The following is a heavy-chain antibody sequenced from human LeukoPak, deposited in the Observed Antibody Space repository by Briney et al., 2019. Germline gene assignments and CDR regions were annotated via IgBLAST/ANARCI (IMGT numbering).Heavy chain of an antibody. CDR3: AGGWSPLHYYYYGMDV. D-gene: IGHD6-19*01. J-gene: IGHJ6*02. CDR2: IYTSGST. Sequence: SQTLSLTCTVSGGSISSGGYYWSWIRQPAGKGLEWIGRIYTSGSTNYNPSLKSRVTMSVDTSKNQFSLKLSSVTAADTAVYYCAGGWSPLHYYYYGMDVWGQGTTVTVSS. CDR1: GGSISSGGYY. V-gene: IGHV4-61*02.